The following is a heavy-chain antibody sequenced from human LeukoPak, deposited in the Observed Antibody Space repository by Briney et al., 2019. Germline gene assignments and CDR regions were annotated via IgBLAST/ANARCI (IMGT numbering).Heavy chain of an antibody. CDR1: GYTFTSYG. V-gene: IGHV1-18*01. CDR3: AREGSTVTTGAFDI. J-gene: IGHJ3*02. CDR2: ISAYNGNT. D-gene: IGHD4-17*01. Sequence: ASVKVSCKASGYTFTSYGISWVRQAPGQGLEWMGWISAYNGNTNYAQKLQGRVTMTTDTSTSTAYMELRSLRSGDTAVYYCAREGSTVTTGAFDIWGQGTMVTVSS.